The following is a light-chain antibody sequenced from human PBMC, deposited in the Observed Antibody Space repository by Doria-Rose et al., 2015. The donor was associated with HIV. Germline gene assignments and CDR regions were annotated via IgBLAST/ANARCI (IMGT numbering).Light chain of an antibody. CDR2: DGS. J-gene: IGKJ1*01. CDR3: HQYGTSWT. V-gene: IGKV3-20*01. CDR1: QSFSSTY. Sequence: TQSPGTLSLSPGERATLSCRASQSFSSTYLAWYQQKPGQAPSLLIYDGSTRATGIPDRFSASASGTDFTLTINRLEPEDFALYYCHQYGTSWTSGQGTKVEI.